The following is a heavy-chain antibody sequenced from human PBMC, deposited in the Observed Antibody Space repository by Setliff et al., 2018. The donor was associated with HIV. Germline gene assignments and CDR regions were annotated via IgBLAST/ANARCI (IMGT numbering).Heavy chain of an antibody. CDR2: ISAYNGNT. V-gene: IGHV1-18*01. D-gene: IGHD5-18*01. CDR1: GYTFTSYG. J-gene: IGHJ6*03. CDR3: ARGGRGFHDGYTLYYYYMDV. Sequence: ASVKVSCKASGYTFTSYGLSWVRQAPGQGLEWVGWISAYNGNTNYAQKLQGRVTFTTDTSTSTAYMELRSLRSDDTAVYYCARGGRGFHDGYTLYYYYMDVWGKGTPVTVSS.